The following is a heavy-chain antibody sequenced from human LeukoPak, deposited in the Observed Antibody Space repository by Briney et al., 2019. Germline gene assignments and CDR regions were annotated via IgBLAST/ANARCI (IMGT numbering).Heavy chain of an antibody. J-gene: IGHJ6*02. Sequence: ETLSLTCTVSGGSISSSSYYWGWIRQPPGKGLEWVSAISGSGGSTYYADSVKGRFTISRDNSKNTLYLQMNSLRAEDTAVYYCAKDLMVRGSGMDVWGQGTTVTVSS. CDR1: GGSISSSSYY. CDR2: ISGSGGST. CDR3: AKDLMVRGSGMDV. V-gene: IGHV3-23*01. D-gene: IGHD3-10*01.